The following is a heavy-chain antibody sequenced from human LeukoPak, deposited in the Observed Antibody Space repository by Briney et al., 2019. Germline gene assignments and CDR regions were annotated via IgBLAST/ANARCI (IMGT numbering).Heavy chain of an antibody. CDR1: GFTFSSYA. CDR2: ISYDGSNK. V-gene: IGHV3-30-3*01. D-gene: IGHD6-19*01. CDR3: ARDTSYWQQWLGDRDY. J-gene: IGHJ4*02. Sequence: GGSLRLSCAASGFTFSSYAMHWVRQAPGNGLEWVAVISYDGSNKYYADSVKGRFTISRDNSKNTLYLQMNSLRAEDTAVYYCARDTSYWQQWLGDRDYWGQGTLVTVSS.